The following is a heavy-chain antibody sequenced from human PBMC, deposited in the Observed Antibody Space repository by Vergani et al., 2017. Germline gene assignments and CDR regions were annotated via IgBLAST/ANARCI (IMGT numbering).Heavy chain of an antibody. J-gene: IGHJ6*02. CDR1: GGSFSGYY. Sequence: QVQLQQWGAGLLKPSETLSLTCAVYGGSFSGYYWSWIRQPPGKGLERSGEINHSGSTNYNPSRKSRVTISVDTSKNQFSLKLSSVTAADTAGYYCARGGSTGGYSYGYPKMPYYYYGMDVWGQGTTVTVSS. D-gene: IGHD5-18*01. CDR3: ARGGSTGGYSYGYPKMPYYYYGMDV. V-gene: IGHV4-34*01. CDR2: INHSGST.